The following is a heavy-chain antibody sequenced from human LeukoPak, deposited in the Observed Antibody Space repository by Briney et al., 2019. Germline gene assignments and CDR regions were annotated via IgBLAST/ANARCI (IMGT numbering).Heavy chain of an antibody. D-gene: IGHD3-3*01. CDR3: AKGFDDFWSGYLGREIDY. J-gene: IGHJ4*02. CDR1: GFTFSSYA. V-gene: IGHV3-23*01. CDR2: ISGSGGST. Sequence: PGGSLRLSCAASGFTFSSYAMSWVRQAPGKGLEWVSAISGSGGSTYYADSVKGRFTISRDNSKNTLYLQMNSLRAEDTAVYYCAKGFDDFWSGYLGREIDYWGQGTLVTVSS.